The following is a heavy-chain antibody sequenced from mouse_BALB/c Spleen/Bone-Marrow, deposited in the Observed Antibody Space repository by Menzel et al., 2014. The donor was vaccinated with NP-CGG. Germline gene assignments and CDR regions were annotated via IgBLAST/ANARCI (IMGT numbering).Heavy chain of an antibody. CDR1: GFTFDTYA. CDR2: IRSKSNNYAT. V-gene: IGHV10-1*02. D-gene: IGHD1-1*02. CDR3: VCGNPSMDN. J-gene: IGHJ4*01. Sequence: EVKLMESGGGLVQPKGSLKLSCAASGFTFDTYAMNWVRQAPGKGLEWVARIRSKSNNYATYYADSVKDRFTISRDDSQSMLYLQMNNLKTEDTAMYYCVCGNPSMDNWGQGTSVTVSS.